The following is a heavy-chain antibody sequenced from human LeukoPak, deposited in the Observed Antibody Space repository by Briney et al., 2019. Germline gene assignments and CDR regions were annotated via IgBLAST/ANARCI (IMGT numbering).Heavy chain of an antibody. V-gene: IGHV3-21*04. CDR2: ISIGSDYI. J-gene: IGHJ5*01. CDR1: GFTFSTYS. Sequence: GGSLRLSCAASGFTFSTYSMNWVRQAPGKGLEWVSFISIGSDYIDYADSVKGRFTISRDNSKNTLYLQMNSLRAEDTAVYYCAKGRGYCSGGSCYSGFDSWGQGTLVTVSS. CDR3: AKGRGYCSGGSCYSGFDS. D-gene: IGHD2-15*01.